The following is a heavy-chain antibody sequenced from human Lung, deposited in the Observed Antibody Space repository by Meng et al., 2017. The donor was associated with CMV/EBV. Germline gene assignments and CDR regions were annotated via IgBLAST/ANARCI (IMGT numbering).Heavy chain of an antibody. CDR2: IYYSGST. Sequence: GSLRLXCTVSGASISSYYWSWIRQPPGRGLEYIGFIYYSGSTNYNPSLRRPVIISIDTSKNQFSLKLSSVTTADTAVYYCARFSATGAYYYGMDVWGQGTXVNGAS. J-gene: IGHJ6*02. CDR3: ARFSATGAYYYGMDV. D-gene: IGHD1-1*01. V-gene: IGHV4-59*01. CDR1: GASISSYY.